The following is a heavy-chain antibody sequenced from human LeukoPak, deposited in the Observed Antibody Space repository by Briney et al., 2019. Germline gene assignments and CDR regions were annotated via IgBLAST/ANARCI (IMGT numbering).Heavy chain of an antibody. CDR2: IRESGTST. J-gene: IGHJ4*02. CDR3: ALTDGSGSYWLY. CDR1: GFTFSSYD. Sequence: PGGSLGLSCAASGFTFSSYDMSWVRQAPGKGLEWVSAIRESGTSTYYADSVKGRFTISRDNSRNMLYLQMSSLRAEDTAVYYCALTDGSGSYWLYWGQGTLVTVSA. V-gene: IGHV3-23*01. D-gene: IGHD3-10*01.